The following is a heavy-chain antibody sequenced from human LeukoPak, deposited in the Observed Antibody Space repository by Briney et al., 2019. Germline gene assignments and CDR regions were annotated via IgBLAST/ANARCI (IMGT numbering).Heavy chain of an antibody. CDR3: ARLLYDSRGHQYFHY. CDR1: GGSISGSSHY. D-gene: IGHD3-22*01. Sequence: SETLSLTCTVSGGSISGSSHYWAWIRQAPGKGLELIGSIHYSGKTYDNPSLKSRVTVSVDTSKNQFSLRLSSVTAADTALYYCARLLYDSRGHQYFHYWAQGALVTVSS. V-gene: IGHV4-39*01. J-gene: IGHJ4*02. CDR2: IHYSGKT.